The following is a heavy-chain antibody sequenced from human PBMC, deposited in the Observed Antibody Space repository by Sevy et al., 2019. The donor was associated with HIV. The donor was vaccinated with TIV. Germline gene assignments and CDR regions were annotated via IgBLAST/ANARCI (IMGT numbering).Heavy chain of an antibody. CDR2: IRYDGINK. J-gene: IGHJ6*02. Sequence: GGSLRLSCAASGFRFNNFGMYLVRQAPGKGLEGVAFIRYDGINKYYVDSVKGRSTISRDNSKDTLYLEMKSLRLEDTAIYYCAKGGSGGIDHYGMDVWGQGTTVTVSS. D-gene: IGHD6-25*01. CDR3: AKGGSGGIDHYGMDV. CDR1: GFRFNNFG. V-gene: IGHV3-30*02.